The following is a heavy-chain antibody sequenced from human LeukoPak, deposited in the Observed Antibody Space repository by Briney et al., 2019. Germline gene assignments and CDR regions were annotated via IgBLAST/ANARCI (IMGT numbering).Heavy chain of an antibody. V-gene: IGHV1-2*02. CDR3: ARPNNWNYYYYGMDV. Sequence: ASVKVSCKASGYTFTGYYMHWVRQAPGQGLEWMGWINPNSGGTNYAQKFQGRVTMTRDTSISTAYMELSRLRSDDTAVYYCARPNNWNYYYYGMDVWGQGTTVTVSS. D-gene: IGHD1-20*01. J-gene: IGHJ6*02. CDR2: INPNSGGT. CDR1: GYTFTGYY.